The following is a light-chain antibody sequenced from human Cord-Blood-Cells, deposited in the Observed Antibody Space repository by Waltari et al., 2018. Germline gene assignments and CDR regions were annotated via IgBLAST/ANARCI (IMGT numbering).Light chain of an antibody. J-gene: IGLJ1*01. Sequence: QSALTQPASVSGSPGLSITISCTGTSSDVGGYNYFSWYQQHPGKAPNPRIYEVSNRPSGVSNRFSGSKSGNTASLTISGLQAEDEADYYCSSYTSSSTYVFGTGTKVTVL. V-gene: IGLV2-14*01. CDR3: SSYTSSSTYV. CDR2: EVS. CDR1: SSDVGGYNY.